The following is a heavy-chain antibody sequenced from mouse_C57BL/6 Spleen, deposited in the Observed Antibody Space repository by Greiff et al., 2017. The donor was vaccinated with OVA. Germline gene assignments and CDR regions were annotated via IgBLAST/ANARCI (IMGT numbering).Heavy chain of an antibody. J-gene: IGHJ1*03. V-gene: IGHV14-1*01. CDR2: IDPEDGDT. CDR1: GFNIKDYY. D-gene: IGHD2-5*01. CDR3: TTDSNYPYWYFDV. Sequence: VQLKQSGAELVRPGASVKLSCTASGFNIKDYYMHWVKQRPEQGLEWIGRIDPEDGDTEYAPKFQGKATMTADTSSNTAYLQLSSLTSEDTAVYYCTTDSNYPYWYFDVWGTGTTVTVSS.